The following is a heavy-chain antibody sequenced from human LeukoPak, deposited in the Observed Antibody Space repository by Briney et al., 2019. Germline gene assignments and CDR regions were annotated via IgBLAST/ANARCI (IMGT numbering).Heavy chain of an antibody. J-gene: IGHJ3*02. CDR1: GGSMRSYY. CDR2: IYYSGST. Sequence: SETLSLTCTVSGGSMRSYYWVWIRQPPGNGLEWIGYIYYSGSTDYNPSLKSRVTISVDTSKNQFSLKMSSVTAADTAVYYCARAPNGFGAFDIWGPGTMVTVSS. V-gene: IGHV4-59*01. CDR3: ARAPNGFGAFDI. D-gene: IGHD2-8*01.